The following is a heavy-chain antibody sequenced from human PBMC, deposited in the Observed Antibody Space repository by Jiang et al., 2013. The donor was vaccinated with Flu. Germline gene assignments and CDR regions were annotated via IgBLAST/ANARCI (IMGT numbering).Heavy chain of an antibody. J-gene: IGHJ6*04. Sequence: TLSCSASGFTFNAYEMNWVRQAPGKGLEWVAYISTTGDTIYYADSVKGRFTISRDNAENSLFLQANSLRAEDTAVYYCARHSRKFGEEDFYYYGMDVWGKGTTVTVSS. V-gene: IGHV3-48*03. CDR1: GFTFNAYE. CDR2: ISTTGDTI. CDR3: ARHSRKFGEEDFYYYGMDV. D-gene: IGHD3-10*01.